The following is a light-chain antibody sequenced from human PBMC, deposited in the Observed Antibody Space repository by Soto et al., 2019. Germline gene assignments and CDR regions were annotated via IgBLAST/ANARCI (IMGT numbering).Light chain of an antibody. V-gene: IGKV3-15*01. Sequence: IVMTQSPATLSVSPGERATLSCRASQNIASSLAWYQQKPGQAPRLLIYGASTRATGIPATFSGSGSGTEFTLTITSLQSEDFAVYYCQQYNKWPLILGGGTKVEIK. J-gene: IGKJ4*01. CDR3: QQYNKWPLI. CDR2: GAS. CDR1: QNIASS.